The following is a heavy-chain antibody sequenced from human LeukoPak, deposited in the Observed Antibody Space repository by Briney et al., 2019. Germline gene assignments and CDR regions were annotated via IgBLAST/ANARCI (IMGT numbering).Heavy chain of an antibody. CDR3: ARFIFGVVNSWFDP. J-gene: IGHJ5*02. CDR1: GGSISSYY. CDR2: IYYSGST. D-gene: IGHD3-3*01. Sequence: SETLSLTCTVSGGSISSYYWSWIRQPPGKGLEWIGYIYYSGSTNYNPSFKSRVTISVDTSKNQFSLKLSSVTAADTAVYYCARFIFGVVNSWFDPWGQGTLVTVSS. V-gene: IGHV4-59*01.